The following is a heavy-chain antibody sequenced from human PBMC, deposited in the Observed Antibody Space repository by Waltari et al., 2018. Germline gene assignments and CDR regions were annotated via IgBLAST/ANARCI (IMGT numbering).Heavy chain of an antibody. V-gene: IGHV1-2*02. D-gene: IGHD3-22*01. CDR3: ARVSYYYDSSGYERYFQH. CDR2: INPNSGGT. CDR1: GYTFTGYY. J-gene: IGHJ1*01. Sequence: QVQLVQSGAEVKKPGASVKVSCKASGYTFTGYYMPWVRQAPGPGLEWMGWINPNSGGTNYAQKFQGRVTMTRDTSISTAYMELSRLRSDDTAVYYCARVSYYYDSSGYERYFQHWGQGTLVTVSS.